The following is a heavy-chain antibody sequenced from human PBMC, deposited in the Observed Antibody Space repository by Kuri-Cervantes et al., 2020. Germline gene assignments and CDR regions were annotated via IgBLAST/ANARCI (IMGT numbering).Heavy chain of an antibody. CDR2: VFYKRST. CDR1: GGSISSETYY. V-gene: IGHV4-39*07. D-gene: IGHD6-6*01. J-gene: IGHJ4*02. Sequence: GSLRLSCTVSGGSISSETYYWGWIRQPPGKGLEWIGSVFYKRSTYYNPSLQSRVTISADTSKNQFSLKLTSVTAADTAVYYCARGEAARLHLGSWGQGTLVTVSS. CDR3: ARGEAARLHLGS.